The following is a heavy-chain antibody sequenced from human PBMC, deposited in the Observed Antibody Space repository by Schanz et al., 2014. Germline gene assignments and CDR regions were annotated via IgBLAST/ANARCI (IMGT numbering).Heavy chain of an antibody. J-gene: IGHJ4*02. D-gene: IGHD3-9*01. CDR2: IGGSGDST. CDR1: GFTFSNHA. V-gene: IGHV3-23*04. Sequence: GQLVESGGGVVQPGGSLRLSCAASGFTFSNHALSWVRQAPGKGLEWVSGIGGSGDSTHYADSVKGRFIISRDNSKNTLYLQVNSLRAEDTAVYYCAKHVRSLTGNDYWGQGTLVTVSS. CDR3: AKHVRSLTGNDY.